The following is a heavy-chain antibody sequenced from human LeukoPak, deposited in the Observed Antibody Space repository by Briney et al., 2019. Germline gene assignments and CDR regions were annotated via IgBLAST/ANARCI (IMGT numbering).Heavy chain of an antibody. J-gene: IGHJ4*02. CDR3: ARYDHGLHYFDY. V-gene: IGHV6-1*01. Sequence: SQTLSLTCAISGDSASSNSVAWNWIRQSPSRGLEWLGRTYYMSMYKWYNEYAVSVKSRITINPDTSKNQFSLQLNSVTPEDTAVYFCARYDHGLHYFDYWGQGTLVTVSS. CDR2: TYYMSMYKWYN. CDR1: GDSASSNSVA. D-gene: IGHD3-3*01.